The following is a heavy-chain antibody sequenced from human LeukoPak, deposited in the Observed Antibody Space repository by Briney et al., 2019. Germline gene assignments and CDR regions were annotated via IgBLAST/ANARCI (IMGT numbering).Heavy chain of an antibody. CDR1: GFTFSSYA. V-gene: IGHV3-48*01. Sequence: PGGSLRLSCAASGFTFSSYAMSWVRQAPGKGLEWVSYISSGSSTIYYADSVKGRFTISRDNAKNSLYLQMNSLRAEDTAVYYCARRDYYDNTIDYWGQGTLVTVSS. J-gene: IGHJ4*02. CDR3: ARRDYYDNTIDY. CDR2: ISSGSSTI. D-gene: IGHD3-22*01.